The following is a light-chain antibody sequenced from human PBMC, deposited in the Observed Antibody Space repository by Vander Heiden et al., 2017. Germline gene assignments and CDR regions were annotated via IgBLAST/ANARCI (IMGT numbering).Light chain of an antibody. Sequence: DIVMTQSPDSLAVSLGERATINCKSSQSVLYSSNNKNYLAWYQQKPGQPPKLLIYWASTREAGVPDRFSGSGYGTDFTLTISSRQAEDVAVYYCQQYDSNPPRTVGQGTKLXIK. CDR3: QQYDSNPPRT. V-gene: IGKV4-1*01. J-gene: IGKJ2*01. CDR2: WAS. CDR1: QSVLYSSNNKNY.